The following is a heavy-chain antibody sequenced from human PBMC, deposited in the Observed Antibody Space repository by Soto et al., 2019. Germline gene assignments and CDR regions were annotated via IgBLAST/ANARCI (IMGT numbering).Heavy chain of an antibody. CDR2: IRRNANSYGT. CDR3: IGYGGDRYSSFDI. CDR1: GFTFSGSA. J-gene: IGHJ3*02. Sequence: GGSLRLSCAASGFTFSGSAMHWVRQASGKGLEWVGRIRRNANSYGTAYAASVKGRFTITRDDSKNTAYLQMNSLKTYDTAVYYCIGYGGDRYSSFDIWGQGTMVTVSS. V-gene: IGHV3-73*01. D-gene: IGHD2-21*02.